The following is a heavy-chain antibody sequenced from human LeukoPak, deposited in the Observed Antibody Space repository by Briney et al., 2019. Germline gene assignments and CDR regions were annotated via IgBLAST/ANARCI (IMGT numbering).Heavy chain of an antibody. J-gene: IGHJ4*02. CDR2: ISYDGGST. Sequence: PGGSLRLSCAASGFTFSTYAMHWVRQAPGKGLEWVAIISYDGGSTSYADSVKGRFTISRDNSKNTLYLQMSSLRVEDTAVYYCARDPIAAAASGGDYWGLGTLVTVSS. CDR3: ARDPIAAAASGGDY. V-gene: IGHV3-30*03. CDR1: GFTFSTYA. D-gene: IGHD6-13*01.